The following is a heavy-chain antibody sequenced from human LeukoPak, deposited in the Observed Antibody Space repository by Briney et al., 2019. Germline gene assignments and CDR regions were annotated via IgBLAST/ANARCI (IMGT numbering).Heavy chain of an antibody. CDR2: IYYSGST. Sequence: SETLSLTCTVSGGSISSSSYCWGWIRQPPGKGLEWIGSIYYSGSTYYNPSLKSRVTISVDTSKNQFSLKLSSVTAADTAVYYCARMLTGWFDPWGQGTLVTVSS. V-gene: IGHV4-39*07. D-gene: IGHD1-14*01. CDR1: GGSISSSSYC. CDR3: ARMLTGWFDP. J-gene: IGHJ5*02.